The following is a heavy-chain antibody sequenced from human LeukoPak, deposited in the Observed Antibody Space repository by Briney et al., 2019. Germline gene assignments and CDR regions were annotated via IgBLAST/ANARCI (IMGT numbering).Heavy chain of an antibody. V-gene: IGHV3-23*01. CDR1: GFTFSSYA. J-gene: IGHJ4*02. CDR3: AKGDTRVNFRCFDY. Sequence: QSGGSLRLSCAASGFTFSSYAMSWVRQAPGKGLEWVSAISGSGGSTYYADSVKGRFTISRDNSKNTLYLQMNSLRAEDTAVYYCAKGDTRVNFRCFDYWGQGALVTVSS. D-gene: IGHD2/OR15-2a*01. CDR2: ISGSGGST.